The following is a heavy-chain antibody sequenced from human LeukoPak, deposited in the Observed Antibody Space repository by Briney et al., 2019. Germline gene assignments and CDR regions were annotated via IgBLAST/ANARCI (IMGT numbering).Heavy chain of an antibody. CDR3: ARDQDEFWSGYEPPPIDY. V-gene: IGHV1-46*01. J-gene: IGHJ4*02. CDR2: INHSGGST. CDR1: GYTFTSYY. Sequence: GASVKVSCKXSGYTFTSYYMHWVRQAPGQGLEWMGIINHSGGSTSYAQKFQGRVTMTRDTSTSTVYMELSSLRSEDTAVYYCARDQDEFWSGYEPPPIDYWGQGTLVTVSS. D-gene: IGHD3-3*01.